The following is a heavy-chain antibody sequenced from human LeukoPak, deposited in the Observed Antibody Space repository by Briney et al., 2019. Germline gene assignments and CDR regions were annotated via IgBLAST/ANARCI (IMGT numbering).Heavy chain of an antibody. V-gene: IGHV4-34*01. Sequence: SETLSLTCAVYGGSFSGYCWSWIRQPPGKGLEWIGEINHSGSTNYNPSLKSRVTISVDTSKNQFSLKLSSVTAADTAVYYCARIPHSSGYYHRYYYYGMDVWGQGTTVTVSS. CDR3: ARIPHSSGYYHRYYYYGMDV. J-gene: IGHJ6*02. D-gene: IGHD3-22*01. CDR1: GGSFSGYC. CDR2: INHSGST.